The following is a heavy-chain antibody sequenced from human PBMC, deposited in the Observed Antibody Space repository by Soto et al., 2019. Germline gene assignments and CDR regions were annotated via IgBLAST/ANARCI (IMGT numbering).Heavy chain of an antibody. D-gene: IGHD6-13*01. Sequence: VASVKVSCKASGYTFTGYYMHWVRQAPGQGLEWMGWINPNSGGTNYAQKFQGWVTMTRDTSISTAYMELSRLRSDDTAVYYCARSLIAAARPDAFDIWGQGTMVTVSS. CDR3: ARSLIAAARPDAFDI. J-gene: IGHJ3*02. CDR2: INPNSGGT. V-gene: IGHV1-2*04. CDR1: GYTFTGYY.